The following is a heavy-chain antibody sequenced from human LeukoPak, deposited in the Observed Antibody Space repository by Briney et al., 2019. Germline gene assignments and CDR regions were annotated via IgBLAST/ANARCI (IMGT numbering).Heavy chain of an antibody. Sequence: GGSLRLSCAASGFTFSSYSMNWVRQAPGKGLEWVSAISGSGGSTYYADSVKGRFTISRDNSKNTLYLQMNSLRAEDTAVYYCAKEKDSSGWYHSDYWGQGTLVTVSS. CDR3: AKEKDSSGWYHSDY. CDR2: ISGSGGST. J-gene: IGHJ4*02. V-gene: IGHV3-23*01. D-gene: IGHD6-19*01. CDR1: GFTFSSYS.